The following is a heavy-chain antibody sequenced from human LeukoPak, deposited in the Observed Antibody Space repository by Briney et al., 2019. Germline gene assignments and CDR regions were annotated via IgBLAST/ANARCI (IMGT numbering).Heavy chain of an antibody. Sequence: PGGSLRLSCAASGFTFSSYAMSWVRKAPGKGLEWVSAISGSGGSTYYADSVKGRFTISRDNAKNSLYLQMNSLRAEDMALYYCAKEGSGVAGGAFDIWGQGTMVTVSS. CDR2: ISGSGGST. V-gene: IGHV3-23*01. J-gene: IGHJ3*02. CDR1: GFTFSSYA. D-gene: IGHD6-19*01. CDR3: AKEGSGVAGGAFDI.